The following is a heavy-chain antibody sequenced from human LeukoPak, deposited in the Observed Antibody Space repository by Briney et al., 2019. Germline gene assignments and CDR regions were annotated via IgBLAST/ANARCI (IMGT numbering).Heavy chain of an antibody. CDR1: GGSISSGGYS. CDR3: ARGDDIVATIRDYYYYMDV. V-gene: IGHV4-30-4*07. D-gene: IGHD5-12*01. J-gene: IGHJ6*03. CDR2: IYYSGST. Sequence: SETLSLTCAVSGGSISSGGYSWSWIRQPPGKGLEWIGYIYYSGSTYYNPSLKSRVTISVDTSKNQFSLKLSSVTAADTAVYYCARGDDIVATIRDYYYYMDVWGKGTTVTVSS.